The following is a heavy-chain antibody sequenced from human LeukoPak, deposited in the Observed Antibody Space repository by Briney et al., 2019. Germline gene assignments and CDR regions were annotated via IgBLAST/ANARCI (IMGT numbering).Heavy chain of an antibody. CDR2: IHHSGST. Sequence: SETLSLTCTVSGYSISSGYYWGWIRQPPGKGLEWIGSIHHSGSTYYNPSLKSRVTISIDKSKNHFSLKLSSATAADTAVYYCARMFPAAYPDYYYYMDVWGKGTTVTVSS. D-gene: IGHD2-2*01. CDR3: ARMFPAAYPDYYYYMDV. J-gene: IGHJ6*03. V-gene: IGHV4-38-2*02. CDR1: GYSISSGYY.